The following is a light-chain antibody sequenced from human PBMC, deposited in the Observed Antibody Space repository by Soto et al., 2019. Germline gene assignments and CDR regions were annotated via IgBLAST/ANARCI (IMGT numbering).Light chain of an antibody. CDR3: QTWGSGIVV. J-gene: IGLJ2*01. Sequence: QSVLTQSPSASASLGASVKLTCTLSSGHSNYAIAWHQQQSEKGPRYLMKLNSDGSHSKGDGIPDRYSGSSSGAERHLTISSLQSEDEADYYCQTWGSGIVVFGGGTKVTVL. V-gene: IGLV4-69*01. CDR1: SGHSNYA. CDR2: LNSDGSH.